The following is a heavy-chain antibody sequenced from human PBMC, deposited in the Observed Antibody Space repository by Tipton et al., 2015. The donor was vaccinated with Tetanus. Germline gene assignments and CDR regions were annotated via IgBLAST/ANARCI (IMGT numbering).Heavy chain of an antibody. CDR2: IYYTERT. V-gene: IGHV4-31*03. CDR3: ARGLPRQPYYFDY. J-gene: IGHJ4*02. D-gene: IGHD3-16*01. CDR1: GASINSGGYL. Sequence: TLSLTCTVSGASINSGGYLWSWIRQHPGKGLERIGYIYYTERTDYSPSLKSRVIISVDTSRNQFSLNLTSVTAADTAVYYCARGLPRQPYYFDYWGQGNLVTVSS.